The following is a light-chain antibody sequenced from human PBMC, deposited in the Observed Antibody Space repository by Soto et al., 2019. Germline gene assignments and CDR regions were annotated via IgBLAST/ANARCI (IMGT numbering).Light chain of an antibody. CDR2: DAS. CDR3: QQRSNWPLT. CDR1: QNISNY. J-gene: IGKJ4*01. Sequence: IVLTQSPATLSLSPGIRATLSCRASQNISNYLIWYHQKPGQAPSLLIYDASNRATGIPARFSGSGSGTDFTLTISSLEPEDFAVYYCQQRSNWPLTFGGGTKVDIK. V-gene: IGKV3-11*01.